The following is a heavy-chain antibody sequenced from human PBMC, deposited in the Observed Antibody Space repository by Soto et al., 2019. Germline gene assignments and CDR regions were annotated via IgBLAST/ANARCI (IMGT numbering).Heavy chain of an antibody. CDR1: GFNFNNAW. CDR3: TTETADFVSLSRSWADP. D-gene: IGHD2-21*02. CDR2: IRSKTDGGTA. V-gene: IGHV3-15*01. J-gene: IGHJ5*02. Sequence: EVQLVESGGGLVKPGWSLRLSCAASGFNFNNAWLSWVRQAPGQGLEWVGRIRSKTDGGTADYGAPVKGRFFVSRDDSKNMVYLQMSSLRTEDTAVYYSTTETADFVSLSRSWADPWGQGTLVTVSS.